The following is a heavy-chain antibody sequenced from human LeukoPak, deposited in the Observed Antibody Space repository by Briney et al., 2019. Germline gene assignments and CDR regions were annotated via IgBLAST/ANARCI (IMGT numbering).Heavy chain of an antibody. Sequence: PSETLSLTCTVSGGSVSSISSYWGWIRQPPGKGLEWIGSIRYSGRTYYNPSPQSRVTMSVDTSKNRFSLRLSSVTAADTAVYSCARHYYDSSGLAYYFDNWGQGTLVTVSS. CDR2: IRYSGRT. J-gene: IGHJ4*02. CDR1: GGSVSSISSY. CDR3: ARHYYDSSGLAYYFDN. D-gene: IGHD3-22*01. V-gene: IGHV4-39*01.